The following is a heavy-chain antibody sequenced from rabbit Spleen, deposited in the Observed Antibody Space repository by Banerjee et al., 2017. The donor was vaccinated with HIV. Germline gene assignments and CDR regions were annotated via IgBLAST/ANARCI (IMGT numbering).Heavy chain of an antibody. Sequence: QEQLVESGGGLVQPEGSLTLTCTASGFSFYSKYDMWWVRQAPGKGLEWIGCIKAGNSGNTYYATWAKGRFTISKTSSTTVTLQMTSLTAADTATYFCARDDSDVGGYSFNLWGPGTLVTVS. V-gene: IGHV1S45*01. CDR1: GFSFYSKYD. CDR2: IKAGNSGNT. D-gene: IGHD1-1*01. CDR3: ARDDSDVGGYSFNL. J-gene: IGHJ4*01.